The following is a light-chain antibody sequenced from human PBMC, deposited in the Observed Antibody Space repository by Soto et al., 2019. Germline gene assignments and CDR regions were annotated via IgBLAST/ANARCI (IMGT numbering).Light chain of an antibody. CDR1: SSDVGSYNY. CDR2: EVS. V-gene: IGLV2-14*01. J-gene: IGLJ2*01. CDR3: SSYTISSTLVV. Sequence: QSALTQPASVSGSPGQSITISCTGTSSDVGSYNYVSWYQQHPGKAPKLMIYEVSNRPSGVSSRFSGSKSGNTASLTISGLLAEDEADYYGSSYTISSTLVVVGGGTKLTVL.